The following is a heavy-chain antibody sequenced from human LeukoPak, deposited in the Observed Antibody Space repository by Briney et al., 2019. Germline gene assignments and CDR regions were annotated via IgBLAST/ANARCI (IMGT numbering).Heavy chain of an antibody. J-gene: IGHJ4*02. D-gene: IGHD1-14*01. CDR1: GFTFSNCG. CDR2: IRYDGNNK. CDR3: VKDNPLDY. Sequence: GGSLRPSCGASGFTFSNCGMLWVRQAPGKGLEWVAFIRYDGNNKLYADSMKGRFTISRDNSKNTLYLHINSLRAEDTAVYYCVKDNPLDYWGQGTLVIVSS. V-gene: IGHV3-30*02.